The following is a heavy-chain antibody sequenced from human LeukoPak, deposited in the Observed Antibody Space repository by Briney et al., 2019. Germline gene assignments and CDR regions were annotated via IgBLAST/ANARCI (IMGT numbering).Heavy chain of an antibody. CDR3: ARGRYCSSTSCHYFDY. CDR2: IKQDGSEK. Sequence: GGSLRLSCAASGFTFSSYWMSWVRQAPGKGLEWVANIKQDGSEKYYVDSVKGRFTISRDDAKNSLYLQMNSLRAEDTAVYYCARGRYCSSTSCHYFDYWGQGTLVTVSS. J-gene: IGHJ4*02. D-gene: IGHD2-2*01. V-gene: IGHV3-7*01. CDR1: GFTFSSYW.